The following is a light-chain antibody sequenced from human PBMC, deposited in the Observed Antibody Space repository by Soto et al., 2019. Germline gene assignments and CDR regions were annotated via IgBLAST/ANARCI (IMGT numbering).Light chain of an antibody. CDR1: QSVNSY. V-gene: IGKV3-15*01. CDR2: AAF. CDR3: QQYNSWPPLT. Sequence: EIVLTQSPDTLSLSPGERATLSCRASQSVNSYLAWYQQKPGQAPRLLIYAAFTRAPGVPARFSGSGSGTEFTLNISSLQSDDSAVYFCQQYNSWPPLTFGGGTKVDI. J-gene: IGKJ4*01.